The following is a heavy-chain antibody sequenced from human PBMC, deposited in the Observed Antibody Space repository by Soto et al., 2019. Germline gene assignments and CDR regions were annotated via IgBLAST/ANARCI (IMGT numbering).Heavy chain of an antibody. D-gene: IGHD2-15*01. J-gene: IGHJ6*02. CDR2: VIPILGVA. Sequence: QVQLVQSGAEVNKPGSSVKVSCTASGGTFSSYTISWVRQAPGQALEWVGRVIPILGVANYAQKFQGRVSSAAAKFSSSCYVELWCRISEKKVACYCSSLSCSGTWVDRTCYHDCRALWGRGSTVTV. V-gene: IGHV1-69*02. CDR3: SSLSCSGTWVDRTCYHDCRAL. CDR1: GGTFSSYT.